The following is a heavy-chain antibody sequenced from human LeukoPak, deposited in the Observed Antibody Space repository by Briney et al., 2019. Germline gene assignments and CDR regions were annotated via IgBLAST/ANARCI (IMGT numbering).Heavy chain of an antibody. Sequence: SETLSLTCTVSGGSISSSSYYWGWIRQPPGKGLEWIGSIYYSGSTYYNPSLKSRVTISVDTSKNQFSLKLSSVTAADTAVYYCARTPLAYYYDSSEGAGDYWGRGTLVTVSS. J-gene: IGHJ4*02. CDR2: IYYSGST. CDR3: ARTPLAYYYDSSEGAGDY. D-gene: IGHD3-22*01. CDR1: GGSISSSSYY. V-gene: IGHV4-39*01.